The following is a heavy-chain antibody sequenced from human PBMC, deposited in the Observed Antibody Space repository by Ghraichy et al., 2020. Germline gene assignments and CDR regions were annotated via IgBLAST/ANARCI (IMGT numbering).Heavy chain of an antibody. Sequence: GGSLRLSCAASGFTFSAYAMSWVRQAPGKGLEWVSDISGSVGSTNYADSVKGRFTISRDNSKNTQDLHMSSLRAEDTAVYYCAKWSNLTANWFEPRGQGTLVTVSS. V-gene: IGHV3-23*01. J-gene: IGHJ5*02. CDR3: AKWSNLTANWFEP. CDR2: ISGSVGST. CDR1: GFTFSAYA. D-gene: IGHD2-21*02.